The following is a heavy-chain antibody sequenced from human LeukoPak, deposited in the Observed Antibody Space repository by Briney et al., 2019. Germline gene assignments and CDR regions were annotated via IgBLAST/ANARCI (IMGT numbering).Heavy chain of an antibody. CDR3: TRRSSTSGSNL. CDR2: IRSKANSYAT. V-gene: IGHV3-73*01. D-gene: IGHD6-19*01. Sequence: GGSLTLSCAASGFTFSGSAMHWVRQASGKGLEWVGRIRSKANSYATAYAASVKGRFTISRDDSKNTAYLQMNSLKTEDTAVYYCTRRSSTSGSNLWGRGTLVTVSS. CDR1: GFTFSGSA. J-gene: IGHJ2*01.